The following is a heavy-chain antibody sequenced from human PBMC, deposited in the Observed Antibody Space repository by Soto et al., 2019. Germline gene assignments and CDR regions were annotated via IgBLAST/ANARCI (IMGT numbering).Heavy chain of an antibody. V-gene: IGHV3-33*01. J-gene: IGHJ4*02. CDR2: IWYDGSNR. CDR1: GFTFSSYV. CDR3: ARGDY. Sequence: QVQLVESGGGVVQPGRSLRLSCAASGFTFSSYVMHWVRQAPGKGLEWVAVIWYDGSNRYYADSVKGRFTISRDNSKNTLYLQMNSLRDEDTAGYYCARGDYWGQGTLVTVSS.